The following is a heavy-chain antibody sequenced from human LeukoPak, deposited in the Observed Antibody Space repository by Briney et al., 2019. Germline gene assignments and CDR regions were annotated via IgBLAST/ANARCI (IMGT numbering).Heavy chain of an antibody. Sequence: PSETLSLTCTVSGGSITSGDFFWTWIRQPPGKGLEWIGHIYYTGSASYNPSLKSRFTISVDTSKNQFSLKLTSVSATDTAVYYCARVPLPDYFASGSHDSNWFAPWGQGTLVTVSS. V-gene: IGHV4-30-4*01. J-gene: IGHJ5*02. CDR2: IYYTGSA. CDR1: GGSITSGDFF. CDR3: ARVPLPDYFASGSHDSNWFAP. D-gene: IGHD3-10*01.